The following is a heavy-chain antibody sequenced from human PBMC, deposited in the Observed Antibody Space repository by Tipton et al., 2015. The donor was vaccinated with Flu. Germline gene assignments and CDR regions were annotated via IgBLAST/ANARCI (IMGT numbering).Heavy chain of an antibody. CDR3: ARHDGSSGYYTLYNAFDI. CDR2: IYYSGST. J-gene: IGHJ3*02. CDR1: GGSISSGGYY. D-gene: IGHD3-22*01. Sequence: LRLSCTVSGGSISSGGYYWSWIRQHPGKGLEWIGYIYYSGSTYYNPSLKSRVTISVDTSKNQFSLKLSSVTAADTAVYYCARHDGSSGYYTLYNAFDIWGQGTMVTVSS. V-gene: IGHV4-31*03.